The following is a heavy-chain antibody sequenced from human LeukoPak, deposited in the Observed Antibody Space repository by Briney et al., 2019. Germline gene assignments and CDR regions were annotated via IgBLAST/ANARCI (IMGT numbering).Heavy chain of an antibody. D-gene: IGHD1-1*01. J-gene: IGHJ2*01. CDR2: IYYSGST. V-gene: IGHV4-59*08. CDR3: ARQGTSGPYWYFDL. Sequence: SETLSLTCTVSGGSISSYYWSWIRQPPGKGLEWIGYIYYSGSTNYNPSLKSRVTISVDTSKNQFSLKLSSVTAADTAVYYCARQGTSGPYWYFDLWGRGTLVTVSS. CDR1: GGSISSYY.